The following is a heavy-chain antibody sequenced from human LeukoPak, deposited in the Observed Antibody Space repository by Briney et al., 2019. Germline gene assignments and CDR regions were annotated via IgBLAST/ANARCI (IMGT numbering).Heavy chain of an antibody. CDR1: GYTFTNYW. CDR3: ARLAYCGGDCYSGSFDY. J-gene: IGHJ4*02. CDR2: IYPGDSDT. D-gene: IGHD2-21*01. V-gene: IGHV5-51*01. Sequence: GESLKISCKGSGYTFTNYWIGWVRQMPGKGLEWMGIIYPGDSDTRYSPSFQGQVTISADKSISTAYLQWSSLKASDTAMYYCARLAYCGGDCYSGSFDYWGQGTLVTVSS.